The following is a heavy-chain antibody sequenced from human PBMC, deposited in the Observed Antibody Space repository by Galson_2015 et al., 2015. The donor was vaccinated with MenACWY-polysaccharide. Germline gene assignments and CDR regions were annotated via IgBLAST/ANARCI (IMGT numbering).Heavy chain of an antibody. D-gene: IGHD3-22*01. J-gene: IGHJ3*02. CDR3: AHRPVYDTTGRAFDI. V-gene: IGHV2-5*02. CDR1: GFSLSTSGVG. Sequence: PALVKPTRPLTLACTFSGFSLSTSGVGVGWIRQPPGKALERLGMIYLDDDKRYSPSLRSSLTITKDTAKNQVVLTMTNMDPVDTATYYCAHRPVYDTTGRAFDIWGLGTMVTVSS. CDR2: IYLDDDK.